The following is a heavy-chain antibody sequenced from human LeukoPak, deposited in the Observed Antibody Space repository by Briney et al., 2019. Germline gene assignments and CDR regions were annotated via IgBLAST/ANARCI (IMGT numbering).Heavy chain of an antibody. J-gene: IGHJ3*02. Sequence: PGGSLRLSCAASGFTFSRYWMSWVRQAPGKGLEWVASIKQDGSDKFYVDSVKGRFTISRDNAKNSLYLHMQILRAQDKDWYYCARDLGQSYYYGRSGNESVDAFDIWGQGTTVTVSS. CDR2: IKQDGSDK. D-gene: IGHD3-22*01. CDR1: GFTFSRYW. CDR3: ARDLGQSYYYGRSGNESVDAFDI. V-gene: IGHV3-7*03.